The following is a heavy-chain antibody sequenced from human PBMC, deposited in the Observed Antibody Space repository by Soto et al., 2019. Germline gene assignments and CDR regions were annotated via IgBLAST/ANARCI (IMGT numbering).Heavy chain of an antibody. D-gene: IGHD3-22*01. J-gene: IGHJ4*02. CDR3: AKDLYYYDSSGYHY. CDR2: ISGSGGST. Sequence: GGSLRLSCAASGFTFSSYAMSWVRKAPGKGQEWASAISGSGGSTYYADSVKGRFTTSKDNSKNRLYLQMNSLRAEDTAVYYCAKDLYYYDSSGYHYWGQGTLVTVSS. V-gene: IGHV3-23*01. CDR1: GFTFSSYA.